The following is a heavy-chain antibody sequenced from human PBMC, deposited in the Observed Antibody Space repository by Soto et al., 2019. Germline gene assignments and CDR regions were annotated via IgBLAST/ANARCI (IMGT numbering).Heavy chain of an antibody. CDR3: AKHWGKPAPDDY. J-gene: IGHJ4*02. CDR1: GFTFNTYA. V-gene: IGHV3-23*01. D-gene: IGHD6-13*01. CDR2: ISDTGGST. Sequence: EVHLLESGGGLVQPGGSLRLSCAGSGFTFNTYAMTWVRQAPGKGLEWVSMISDTGGSTYYSGSVRGRFTISRDNSKNTLYLQMNSLRADDTAIYYCAKHWGKPAPDDYGGQGTLVTVSS.